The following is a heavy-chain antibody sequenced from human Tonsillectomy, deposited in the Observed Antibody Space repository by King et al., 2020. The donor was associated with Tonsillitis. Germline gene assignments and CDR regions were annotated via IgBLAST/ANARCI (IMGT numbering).Heavy chain of an antibody. CDR2: IYSSGST. CDR1: GGSFSSHS. V-gene: IGHV4-4*07. Sequence: QLQESGPGLVKPSETLSLTCTVSGGSFSSHSWSWIRQPAGKGLEWIGRIYSSGSTNNNPSLKSRVTMSIDTSKNQFSLKLSSVTAADTAVYYCARSGYSSGWYSDYWGQGTLVTVSS. CDR3: ARSGYSSGWYSDY. D-gene: IGHD6-19*01. J-gene: IGHJ4*02.